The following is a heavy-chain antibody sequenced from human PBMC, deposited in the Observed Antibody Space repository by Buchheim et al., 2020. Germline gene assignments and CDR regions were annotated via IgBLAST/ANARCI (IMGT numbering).Heavy chain of an antibody. J-gene: IGHJ4*02. CDR2: ICSTGTT. CDR3: ARDPYYYDNSGYKYFFDY. CDR1: GGSIDSRNYY. D-gene: IGHD3-22*01. V-gene: IGHV4-39*07. Sequence: QLQLQESGPGLVKPSETLSLTCTVSGGSIDSRNYYWSWIRQPPGEGLEWIGTICSTGTTYYNPSLKSRVTISVDTSKNQFSLKLSSVTAADTAVYYCARDPYYYDNSGYKYFFDYWGQGIL.